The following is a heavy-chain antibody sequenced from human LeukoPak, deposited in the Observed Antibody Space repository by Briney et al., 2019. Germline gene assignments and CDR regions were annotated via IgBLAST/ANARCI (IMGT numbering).Heavy chain of an antibody. D-gene: IGHD2-21*02. V-gene: IGHV3-48*01. J-gene: IGHJ4*02. Sequence: PGGSLRLSCAASGFTFSMFSMNWVRQAPGKGLEWISYISSSSSTIHYADSVRGRFTISRDNAKKSLYLQMSSLRAEDTALYFCVRDSYCGGDCYRLHDLWGQGTLVAVSS. CDR3: VRDSYCGGDCYRLHDL. CDR1: GFTFSMFS. CDR2: ISSSSSTI.